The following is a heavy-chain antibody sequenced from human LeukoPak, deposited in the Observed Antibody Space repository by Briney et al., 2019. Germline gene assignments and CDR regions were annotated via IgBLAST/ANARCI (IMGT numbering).Heavy chain of an antibody. CDR2: ISAYNGNT. Sequence: ASVKVSCKASGYTFIFYYIHWVRQAPGQGLEWMGWISAYNGNTNYAQKLQGRVTMTTDTSTSTAYMELRSLRSDDTAVYYCARDRLTLVLNYYYYMDVWGKGTTVTISS. CDR1: GYTFIFYY. J-gene: IGHJ6*03. CDR3: ARDRLTLVLNYYYYMDV. D-gene: IGHD2/OR15-2a*01. V-gene: IGHV1-18*04.